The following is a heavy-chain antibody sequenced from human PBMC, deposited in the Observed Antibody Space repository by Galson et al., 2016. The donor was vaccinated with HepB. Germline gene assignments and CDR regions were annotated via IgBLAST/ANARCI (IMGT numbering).Heavy chain of an antibody. CDR3: ARQTASWYGFDP. CDR1: GGSISPSRHY. V-gene: IGHV4-39*01. J-gene: IGHJ5*02. CDR2: VYSSGGT. D-gene: IGHD2-15*01. Sequence: SETLSLTCNVSGGSISPSRHYWAWIRQAPGKGLEWIGTVYSSGGTSYNPSLTSRATMFVDTAKNQISLRLSSVTATDTAVYYCARQTASWYGFDPWGPGTQVTVSS.